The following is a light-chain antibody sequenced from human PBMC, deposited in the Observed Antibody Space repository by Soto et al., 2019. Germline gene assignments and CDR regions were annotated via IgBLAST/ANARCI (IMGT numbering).Light chain of an antibody. Sequence: DIVLTQSPVTLSLYPGERATLSCRASQSVSGYLVWYQQKPGQAPRLLIYDASTRAAGIPARFIGSGSGTDFTLTISSLEPEDSAVYYCQQHLGWHTFGQGTKVDIK. CDR3: QQHLGWHT. V-gene: IGKV3-11*01. CDR2: DAS. J-gene: IGKJ1*01. CDR1: QSVSGY.